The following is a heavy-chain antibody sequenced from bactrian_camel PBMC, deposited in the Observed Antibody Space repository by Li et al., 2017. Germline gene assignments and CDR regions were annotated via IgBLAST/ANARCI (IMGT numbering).Heavy chain of an antibody. CDR1: GFTSDSCG. V-gene: IGHV3S40*01. Sequence: DVQLVESGGGLVQPGGSLRLSCTAPGFTSDSCGADWYRQATGKEREWVSSIISANDSTSYADSVKGRFTISKDDAKDTVYLQMNSLRPEDTALYYCASVPQAPRADCNGGYCYTQGQGTQVTVS. J-gene: IGHJ4*01. CDR2: IISANDST. D-gene: IGHD2*01.